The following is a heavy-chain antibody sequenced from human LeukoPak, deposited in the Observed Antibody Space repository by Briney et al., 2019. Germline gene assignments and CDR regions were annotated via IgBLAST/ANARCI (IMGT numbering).Heavy chain of an antibody. CDR3: ARDLKAAAKYYYYYMDV. CDR2: ISAYNGNT. Sequence: ASVRVSCKASGYSFTDHYIHWVRQAPGQGLEWMGWISAYNGNTNYAQKLQGRVTMTTDTSTSTAYMELRSLRSDDTAVYYCARDLKAAAKYYYYYMDVWGKGTTVTVSS. J-gene: IGHJ6*03. CDR1: GYSFTDHY. V-gene: IGHV1-18*04. D-gene: IGHD6-13*01.